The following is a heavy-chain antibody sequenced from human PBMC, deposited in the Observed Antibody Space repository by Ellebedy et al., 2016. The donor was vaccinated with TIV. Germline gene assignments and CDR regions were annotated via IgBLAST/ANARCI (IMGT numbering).Heavy chain of an antibody. D-gene: IGHD2-2*01. CDR2: IYYSGST. Sequence: MPSETLSLTCTVSGGSISRSSYYWGWIRQPPGKGLEWIGSIYYSGSTYYNPSLKSRVTISVETSKNQFSLKLSAVTAADTAVYYCARHVKGVPAGGNWFDPWGQGTLVTVSS. CDR3: ARHVKGVPAGGNWFDP. V-gene: IGHV4-39*01. J-gene: IGHJ5*02. CDR1: GGSISRSSYY.